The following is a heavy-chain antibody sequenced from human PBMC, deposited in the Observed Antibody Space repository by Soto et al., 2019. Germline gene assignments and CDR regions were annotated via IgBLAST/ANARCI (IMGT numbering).Heavy chain of an antibody. V-gene: IGHV4-39*01. D-gene: IGHD3-9*01. J-gene: IGHJ5*02. CDR1: GGSISSSSYY. CDR2: IYYSGST. CDR3: ARPYYDILTGYSP. Sequence: ASETLSLTCTVSGGSISSSSYYWGWIRQPPGKGLEWIGSIYYSGSTYYNPSLKSRVTISVDTSKNKLSLKLSSVTAADTAVYYCARPYYDILTGYSPWGQGTLVTVS.